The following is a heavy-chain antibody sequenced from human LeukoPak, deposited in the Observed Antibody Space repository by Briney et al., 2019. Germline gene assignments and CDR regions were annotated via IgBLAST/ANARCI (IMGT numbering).Heavy chain of an antibody. J-gene: IGHJ5*02. D-gene: IGHD2-2*01. CDR3: ARHKGIVVVPSEGWFDP. Sequence: SSETLSLTCTVSGGSISSSSYYWGWIRQPPGKGLEWIGSIYYSGSTYYNPSLKSRVTISVDTSKNQFSLKLSSATAADTAVYYCARHKGIVVVPSEGWFDPWGQGTLVTVSS. V-gene: IGHV4-39*01. CDR2: IYYSGST. CDR1: GGSISSSSYY.